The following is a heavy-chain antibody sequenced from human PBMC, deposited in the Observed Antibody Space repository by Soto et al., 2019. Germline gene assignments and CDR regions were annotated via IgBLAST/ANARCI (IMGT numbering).Heavy chain of an antibody. V-gene: IGHV3-30-3*01. Sequence: GSLRLSCAASGFTFSSYAMHWVRQAPGKGLEWVAVISYDGSNKYYADSVKGRFTISRDNSKNTLYLQMNSLRAEDTAVYYCARDRGVAGLYYYYGMDVWGQGTTVTVS. CDR1: GFTFSSYA. J-gene: IGHJ6*02. D-gene: IGHD6-19*01. CDR3: ARDRGVAGLYYYYGMDV. CDR2: ISYDGSNK.